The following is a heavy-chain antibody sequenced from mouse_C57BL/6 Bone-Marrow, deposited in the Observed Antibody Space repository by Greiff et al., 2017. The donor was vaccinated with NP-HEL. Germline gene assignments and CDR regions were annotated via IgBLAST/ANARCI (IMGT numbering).Heavy chain of an antibody. V-gene: IGHV1-81*01. D-gene: IGHD1-1*01. CDR2: IYPRSGNT. CDR1: GYTFTSSG. Sequence: VQLQQSGAELARPGASVKLSCKASGYTFTSSGISWVKQRTGQGLEWIGEIYPRSGNTYYNEKFKGKATLTADKSSSTAYMELRSLTSEDSAVYFCALYYGSSSFDYWGQGTTLTVSS. J-gene: IGHJ2*01. CDR3: ALYYGSSSFDY.